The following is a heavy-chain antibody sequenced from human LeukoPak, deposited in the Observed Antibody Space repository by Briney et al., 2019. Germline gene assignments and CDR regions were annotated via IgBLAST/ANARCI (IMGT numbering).Heavy chain of an antibody. Sequence: GGSLRLSCAASGFSLSAYWMTWVRQAPGKGLEWVANINRDGSQTNHVDSVKGRFTISRDNAKNSLYLQMNSLRAEDTAVYYCARDPDCGGDCENWFDPWGQGTLVTVSS. CDR2: INRDGSQT. J-gene: IGHJ5*02. CDR3: ARDPDCGGDCENWFDP. CDR1: GFSLSAYW. D-gene: IGHD2-21*02. V-gene: IGHV3-7*01.